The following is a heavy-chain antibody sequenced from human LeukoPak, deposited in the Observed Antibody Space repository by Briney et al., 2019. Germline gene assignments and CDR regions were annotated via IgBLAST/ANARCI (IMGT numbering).Heavy chain of an antibody. J-gene: IGHJ4*02. D-gene: IGHD4-23*01. CDR2: INPSGGST. CDR3: ARDPHDYGGNGNRGDY. CDR1: GYTFTSYY. Sequence: ASVKVSCKASGYTFTSYYMHWVRQAPGQGLEWVGIINPSGGSTSYAQKFQGRVTVTRDTSTSTVYMELSSLRSEDTAVYYCARDPHDYGGNGNRGDYWGQGTLVTVSS. V-gene: IGHV1-46*01.